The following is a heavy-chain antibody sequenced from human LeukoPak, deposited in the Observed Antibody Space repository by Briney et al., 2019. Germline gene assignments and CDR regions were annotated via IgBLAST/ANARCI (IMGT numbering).Heavy chain of an antibody. Sequence: GGSPRLSCAASGFTFSSYAMSWVRQAPGKGLEWVSAISGSGGSTYYADSVKGRFTISRDNSKNTLYLQMNSLRAEDTAVYYCAKRRATGVAGYIDYWGQGTLVTVSS. CDR1: GFTFSSYA. V-gene: IGHV3-23*01. CDR2: ISGSGGST. D-gene: IGHD6-19*01. CDR3: AKRRATGVAGYIDY. J-gene: IGHJ4*02.